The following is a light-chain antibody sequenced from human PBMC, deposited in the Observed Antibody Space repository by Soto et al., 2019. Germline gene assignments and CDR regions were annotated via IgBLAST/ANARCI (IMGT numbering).Light chain of an antibody. Sequence: QSVLTQPPSASGTPGQRVTISCSGSSSNIGSNTVNWYQQLPGTAPKLLIYSNDQRPSGVPDRFSGSKSGTSASLAISGLQSEDEADYYCAAWDDSLNGSVFGTGTKFTVL. CDR2: SND. CDR3: AAWDDSLNGSV. J-gene: IGLJ1*01. CDR1: SSNIGSNT. V-gene: IGLV1-44*01.